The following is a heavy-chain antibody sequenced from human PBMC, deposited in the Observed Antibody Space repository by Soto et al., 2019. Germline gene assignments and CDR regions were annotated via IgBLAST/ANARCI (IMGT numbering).Heavy chain of an antibody. J-gene: IGHJ4*02. CDR2: ISSSSSTI. Sequence: GGSLRLSCAASGFTFSSYSMNWVRQAPGKGLEWVSYISSSSSTIYYADSVKGRFTISRDNSKNTLYLQMNSLRAEDTAVYYCAKGGTNWNYVPSLDYWGQGTLVTVSS. CDR1: GFTFSSYS. V-gene: IGHV3-48*01. D-gene: IGHD1-7*01. CDR3: AKGGTNWNYVPSLDY.